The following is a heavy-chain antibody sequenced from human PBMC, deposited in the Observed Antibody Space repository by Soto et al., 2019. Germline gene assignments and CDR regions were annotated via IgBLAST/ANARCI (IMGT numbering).Heavy chain of an antibody. CDR3: AKDLAIEPHYYYYYGMDV. CDR1: GFTFSSYG. Sequence: GGSLRLSCADSGFTFSSYGMHWVRQAPSKGLEWVAVISYDGSNKYYADSVKGRFTISRDNSKNTLYLQMNSLRAEDTAVYYCAKDLAIEPHYYYYYGMDVWGQGTTVTVSS. D-gene: IGHD3-22*01. CDR2: ISYDGSNK. V-gene: IGHV3-30*18. J-gene: IGHJ6*02.